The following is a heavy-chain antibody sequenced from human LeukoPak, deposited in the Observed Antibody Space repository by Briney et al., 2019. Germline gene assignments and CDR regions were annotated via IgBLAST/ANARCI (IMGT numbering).Heavy chain of an antibody. J-gene: IGHJ4*02. Sequence: PGGSLRLPCTTSGFTFSNYWMYWVRQAPEKGLMWVSRIKSDGTGITYTDSVEGRFTISRDNAKNTLYLQMNSLRDEDTAVYYCVRGQTIDYWGQGTLVTVSS. CDR3: VRGQTIDY. D-gene: IGHD3-3*01. CDR2: IKSDGTGI. V-gene: IGHV3-74*01. CDR1: GFTFSNYW.